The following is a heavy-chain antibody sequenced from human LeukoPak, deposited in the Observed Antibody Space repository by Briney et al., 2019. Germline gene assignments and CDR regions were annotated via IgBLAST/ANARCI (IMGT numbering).Heavy chain of an antibody. CDR2: IWYDGSNK. V-gene: IGHV3-33*01. CDR3: ARDLRKGSYFDY. Sequence: PGGSLTLSCAASGFTFSNYGMHWVRQAPGKGLEWEAVIWYDGSNKYCADSVKGRFTISRDNSKNTLYLQMNSLRAEDTAVYYCARDLRKGSYFDYWGQGTLVTVSS. D-gene: IGHD2-15*01. CDR1: GFTFSNYG. J-gene: IGHJ4*02.